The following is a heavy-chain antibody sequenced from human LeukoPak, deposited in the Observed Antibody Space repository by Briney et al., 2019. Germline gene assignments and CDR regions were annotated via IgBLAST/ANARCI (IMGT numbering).Heavy chain of an antibody. CDR2: IIPIFGTA. CDR3: ARDLVIFTAGDHYYYYYGMDV. J-gene: IGHJ6*02. CDR1: GGTFSSYA. Sequence: GASVNVSCKASGGTFSSYAISWVRQAPGQGLEWMGGIIPIFGTANYAQKFQGRVTITADESTSTAYMELSSLRSEDTAVYYCARDLVIFTAGDHYYYYYGMDVWGQGTTVTVSS. D-gene: IGHD3-16*01. V-gene: IGHV1-69*13.